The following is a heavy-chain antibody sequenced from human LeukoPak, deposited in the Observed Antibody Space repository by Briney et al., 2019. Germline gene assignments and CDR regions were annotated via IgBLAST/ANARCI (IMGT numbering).Heavy chain of an antibody. CDR2: IIPIFGTA. Sequence: ASVKGSCKASGGTFSSYAISWVRQAPGQGLEWMGRIIPIFGTANYAQKFQGRVTITTDESTSTAYMELSSLRSEDTAVYYCARIAVAGPAGYWGQGTLVTVSS. J-gene: IGHJ4*02. D-gene: IGHD6-19*01. CDR3: ARIAVAGPAGY. V-gene: IGHV1-69*05. CDR1: GGTFSSYA.